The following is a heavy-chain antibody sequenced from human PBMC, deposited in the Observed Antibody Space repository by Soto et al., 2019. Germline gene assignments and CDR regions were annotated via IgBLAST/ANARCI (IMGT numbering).Heavy chain of an antibody. J-gene: IGHJ4*02. CDR3: ARDISGSYFDY. CDR2: IYSGGST. D-gene: IGHD1-26*01. Sequence: VQLVETGGGLIQPGGSLRLSCAASGFTVSSNYMSWVRQAPGKGLEWVSVIYSGGSTYYADSVKGRFTISRDNSKNTLYLQMNSLRAEDTAVYYCARDISGSYFDYWGQGTLVTVSS. V-gene: IGHV3-53*02. CDR1: GFTVSSNY.